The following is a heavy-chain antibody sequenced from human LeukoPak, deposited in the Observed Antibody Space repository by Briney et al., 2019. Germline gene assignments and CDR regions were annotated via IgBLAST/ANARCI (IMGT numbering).Heavy chain of an antibody. CDR3: VRGSGYDH. CDR2: INPSGGST. V-gene: IGHV1-46*01. Sequence: SVKVSYKASRYTFTSYYMHGVRQAPGQGPEWMGKINPSGGSTSSAHQFKSRVHMPRGTSTSQVYMQLSSLRSVYKGVYYCVRGSGYDHWGQGTLVTVSS. D-gene: IGHD3-22*01. J-gene: IGHJ4*02. CDR1: RYTFTSYY.